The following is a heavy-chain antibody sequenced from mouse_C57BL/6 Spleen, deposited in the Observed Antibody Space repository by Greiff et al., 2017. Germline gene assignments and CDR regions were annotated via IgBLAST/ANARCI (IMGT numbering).Heavy chain of an antibody. CDR2: IYPSDSET. Sequence: VQLQQPGAELVRPGSSVKLSCKASGYTFTSYWMDWVKQRPGQGLEWIGNIYPSDSETHYNQKFKDKATLTVDKSSSTAYMQLSSLTSEDSAVYYCASGELGGFAYWGQGTLVTVSA. V-gene: IGHV1-61*01. CDR1: GYTFTSYW. D-gene: IGHD4-1*01. CDR3: ASGELGGFAY. J-gene: IGHJ3*01.